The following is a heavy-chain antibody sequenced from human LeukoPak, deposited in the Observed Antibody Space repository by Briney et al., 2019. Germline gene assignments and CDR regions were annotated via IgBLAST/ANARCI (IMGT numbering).Heavy chain of an antibody. CDR2: INPDGGDT. D-gene: IGHD3-10*01. V-gene: IGHV1-2*02. CDR1: GYTFTGYY. CDR3: TRDLLGGSGTFDP. J-gene: IGHJ5*02. Sequence: ASVKVSCKASGYTFTGYYLHWVRQAPGQGLEWMGWINPDGGDTNYLQKFQGRVTMTRDTSISTAYMELSRLTSDDTAVYYCTRDLLGGSGTFDPWGQGTLVTVSS.